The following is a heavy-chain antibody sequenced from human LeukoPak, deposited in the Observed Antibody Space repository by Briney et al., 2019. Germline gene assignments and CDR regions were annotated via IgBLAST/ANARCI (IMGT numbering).Heavy chain of an antibody. CDR1: GFTFSSYA. V-gene: IGHV3-23*01. CDR3: AKDKGAYYDGSGYFDY. CDR2: IGGSGGTT. Sequence: GGSLRLSCAASGFTFSSYAMSWVRQAPGKGLEWVSAIGGSGGTTYYADSVKGRFTISRDNSKNTLYLQMNSLRAEDTAVYYCAKDKGAYYDGSGYFDYWGQGTLVTVSS. D-gene: IGHD3-22*01. J-gene: IGHJ4*02.